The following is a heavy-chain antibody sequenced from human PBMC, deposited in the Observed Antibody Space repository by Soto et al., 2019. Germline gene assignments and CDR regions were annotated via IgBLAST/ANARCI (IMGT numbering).Heavy chain of an antibody. J-gene: IGHJ4*02. D-gene: IGHD6-13*01. Sequence: EVQLLESGGGLVQPGGSLRLSCAASGFTFSSYAMSWVRQAPGKGLEWVSAISGSGGSTYYADSVKGRFTISRDNSKNTLYLQMNSLRAEDTAVYYCAKQWGPRIAAAGHFDYWGQGTLVTVSS. CDR1: GFTFSSYA. CDR3: AKQWGPRIAAAGHFDY. V-gene: IGHV3-23*01. CDR2: ISGSGGST.